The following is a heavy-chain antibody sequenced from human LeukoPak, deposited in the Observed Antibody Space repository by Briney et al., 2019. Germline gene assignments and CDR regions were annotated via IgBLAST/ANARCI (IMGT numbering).Heavy chain of an antibody. V-gene: IGHV4-59*08. Sequence: SETLSLTCTVSGGSISSYYWSWIRQPPGKGLEWIGYIYYSGSTNYNPSLKSRVTISVDTSKNQFSLKLSSVTAADTAVYYCARGPYKYDGSGAFDIWGQGTMVTVSS. D-gene: IGHD3-22*01. CDR2: IYYSGST. CDR3: ARGPYKYDGSGAFDI. J-gene: IGHJ3*02. CDR1: GGSISSYY.